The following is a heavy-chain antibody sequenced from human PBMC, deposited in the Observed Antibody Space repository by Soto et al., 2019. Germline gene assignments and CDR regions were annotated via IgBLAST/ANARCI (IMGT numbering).Heavy chain of an antibody. CDR1: GFTFRTYA. D-gene: IGHD3-16*02. Sequence: EVQLLESGGGLVQPGGSLRLSCAASGFTFRTYAMSWVRQAPGEGLEWVSGIFGSGGGISYADSVKGRFSISRDNSNNMLYLQMHSLRAEDTAVYYCAKDRQPEGRWPFDHWGQGTLVTVSS. J-gene: IGHJ4*02. CDR2: IFGSGGGI. V-gene: IGHV3-23*01. CDR3: AKDRQPEGRWPFDH.